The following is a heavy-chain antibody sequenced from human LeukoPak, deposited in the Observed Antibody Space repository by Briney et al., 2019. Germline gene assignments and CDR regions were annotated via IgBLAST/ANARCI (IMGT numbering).Heavy chain of an antibody. Sequence: GGSLRLSCAASGFTFSIYAMSWVRQAPGKGLEWVSGIGGGGGSAYYTDSVKGRFTISRDNSKNTLFLQMNSLTAVDTAVYYCASGIATGGWYFDLWGRGTLVTVSS. CDR3: ASGIATGGWYFDL. CDR1: GFTFSIYA. J-gene: IGHJ2*01. V-gene: IGHV3-23*01. D-gene: IGHD2-8*02. CDR2: IGGGGGSA.